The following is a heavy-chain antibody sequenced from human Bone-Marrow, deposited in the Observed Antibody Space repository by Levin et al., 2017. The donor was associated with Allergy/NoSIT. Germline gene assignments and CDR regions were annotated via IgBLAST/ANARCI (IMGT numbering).Heavy chain of an antibody. Sequence: GSLRLSCTVSGGSISSSSYYWGWIRQPPGKGLEWIGTIYHSGSTYYNSSLKSRVSISVDTSKNLFSLRLSSVTASETAGYYCARRYGSSWSRYWYFDLWGRGTLVTVSS. CDR1: GGSISSSSYY. CDR3: ARRYGSSWSRYWYFDL. D-gene: IGHD6-13*01. V-gene: IGHV4-39*01. CDR2: IYHSGST. J-gene: IGHJ2*01.